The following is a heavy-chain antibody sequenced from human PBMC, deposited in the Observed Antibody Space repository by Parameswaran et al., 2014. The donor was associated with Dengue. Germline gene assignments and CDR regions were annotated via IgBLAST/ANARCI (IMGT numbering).Heavy chain of an antibody. D-gene: IGHD5-18*01. CDR2: ISGSGGST. J-gene: IGHJ4*02. Sequence: GLEWVSAISGSGGSTYYADSVKGRFTISRDNSKNTLYLQMNSLRAEDTAVYYCAKDPGTAMVDFDYWGQGTLVTVSS. V-gene: IGHV3-23*01. CDR3: AKDPGTAMVDFDY.